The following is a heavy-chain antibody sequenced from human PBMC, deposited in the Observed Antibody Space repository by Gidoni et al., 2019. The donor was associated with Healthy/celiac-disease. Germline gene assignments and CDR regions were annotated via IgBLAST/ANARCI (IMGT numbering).Heavy chain of an antibody. D-gene: IGHD4-17*01. Sequence: EVQLVASGGGLVQPGGSLRLSCAAPGFTFSSYSLTWFRPAPGKGLEWVSYISSSSSTIYYADSVKGRFTISRDNAKNSLYLQMNSLRDEDTAVYYCARPPSDDYGDYDPTPTYYYYMDVWGKGTTVTVSS. CDR1: GFTFSSYS. V-gene: IGHV3-48*02. J-gene: IGHJ6*03. CDR3: ARPPSDDYGDYDPTPTYYYYMDV. CDR2: ISSSSSTI.